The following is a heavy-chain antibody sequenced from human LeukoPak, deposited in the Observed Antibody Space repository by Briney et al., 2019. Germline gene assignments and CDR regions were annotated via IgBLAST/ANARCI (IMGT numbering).Heavy chain of an antibody. CDR2: MNPNSGNT. J-gene: IGHJ4*02. CDR3: ARGGITIFGVVKSSFDY. CDR1: GYTFTSYY. Sequence: ASVKVSCKASGYTFTSYYMHWVRQAPGQGLEWMGWMNPNSGNTGYAQKFQGRVTITRNTSISTAYMELSSLRSEDTAVYYCARGGITIFGVVKSSFDYWGQGTLVTVSS. V-gene: IGHV1-8*03. D-gene: IGHD3-3*01.